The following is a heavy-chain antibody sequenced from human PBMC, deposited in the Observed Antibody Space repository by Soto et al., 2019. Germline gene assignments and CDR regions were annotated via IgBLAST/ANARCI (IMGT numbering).Heavy chain of an antibody. CDR2: INGDGGST. V-gene: IGHV3-23*01. J-gene: IGHJ4*01. CDR3: AKVVQMATVRGYFDY. CDR1: GFIFRGYG. Sequence: GGSLRLSCAASGFIFRGYGMSWVRQDPGKGLEWVAAINGDGGSTYYADSVKGRFTISRDNSKNTLDLQMNSLRDEDTAVYYCAKVVQMATVRGYFDYWVHGTLVTVS. D-gene: IGHD1-1*01.